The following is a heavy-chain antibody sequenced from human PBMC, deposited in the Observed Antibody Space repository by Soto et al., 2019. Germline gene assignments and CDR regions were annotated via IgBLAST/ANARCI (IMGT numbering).Heavy chain of an antibody. CDR3: ARGKYSSRFDP. CDR1: GGSIISYY. J-gene: IGHJ5*02. V-gene: IGHV4-59*01. CDR2: IYYSGST. D-gene: IGHD6-13*01. Sequence: PSETLSLTCTVSGGSIISYYCSFSRQPPGKGLEWIGYIYYSGSTNYNPSLKSRVTISVDTSKNQFSLKLSSVTAADTAVYYCARGKYSSRFDPWGQGTLVTVSS.